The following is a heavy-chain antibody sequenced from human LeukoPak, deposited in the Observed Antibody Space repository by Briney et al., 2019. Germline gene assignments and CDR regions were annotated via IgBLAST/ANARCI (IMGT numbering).Heavy chain of an antibody. V-gene: IGHV4-30-4*01. J-gene: IGHJ6*02. CDR1: GGSISSGDYY. CDR3: ATSRPTAMVFYYYYGMDV. Sequence: SETLSLTCTVSGGSISSGDYYWSWIRQPPGKGLEWIGYMYYSGSTYYNPSLKSRVTISVDTSKNQFSLKLSSVTAADTAVYYCATSRPTAMVFYYYYGMDVWGQGTTVTVSS. CDR2: MYYSGST. D-gene: IGHD5-18*01.